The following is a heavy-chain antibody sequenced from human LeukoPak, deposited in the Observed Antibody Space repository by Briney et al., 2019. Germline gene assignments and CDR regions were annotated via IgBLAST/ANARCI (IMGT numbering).Heavy chain of an antibody. CDR3: ARDNGGNFDS. CDR1: GGSISSGSYY. Sequence: PSETLSLTCTVSGGSISSGSYYWGWIRQPPGKGLEWIGSIYYSGSTYYYPSLKSRVTISVDMSKKQFSLKLSSATAADTAVYYCARDNGGNFDSWGQGTLVTVSS. J-gene: IGHJ4*02. CDR2: IYYSGST. V-gene: IGHV4-39*07.